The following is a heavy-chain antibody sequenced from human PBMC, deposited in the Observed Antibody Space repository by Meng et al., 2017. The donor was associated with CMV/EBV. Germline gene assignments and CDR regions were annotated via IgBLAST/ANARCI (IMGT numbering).Heavy chain of an antibody. CDR3: ARTLAARLNWFDP. CDR2: INHSGST. J-gene: IGHJ5*02. V-gene: IGHV4-34*01. Sequence: GSLRLSCAVYGGSFSGYYWSWIRQPPGKGLERIGEINHSGSTNYNPSLKSRVTISVDTSKNQFSLRLSSVTAADTAVYYCARTLAARLNWFDPWGQGTLVTVSS. CDR1: GGSFSGYY. D-gene: IGHD6-6*01.